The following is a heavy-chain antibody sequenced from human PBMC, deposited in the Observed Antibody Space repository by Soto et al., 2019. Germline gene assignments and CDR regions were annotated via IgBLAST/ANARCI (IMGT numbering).Heavy chain of an antibody. V-gene: IGHV4-59*01. CDR3: ARESGRAAAGYFDY. D-gene: IGHD6-13*01. Sequence: PSETLSLTCTVSGGSISSYYLSWIRQPPGKGLEWIGYIYYSGSTNYNPSLKSRVTISVDTSKNQFSLKLSSVTAADTAVYYCARESGRAAAGYFDYWGQGTLVTVSS. CDR1: GGSISSYY. J-gene: IGHJ4*02. CDR2: IYYSGST.